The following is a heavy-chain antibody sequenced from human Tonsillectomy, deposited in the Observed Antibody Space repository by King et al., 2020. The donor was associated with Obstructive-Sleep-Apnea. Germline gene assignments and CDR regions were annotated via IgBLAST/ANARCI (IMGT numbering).Heavy chain of an antibody. CDR3: ARARGYYDTSGYFGGRNWFHP. CDR1: GDSVSTNSAA. CDR2: TYYRTKWYN. J-gene: IGHJ5*02. D-gene: IGHD3-22*01. V-gene: IGHV6-1*01. Sequence: VQLQQSGPELVKPSQTLSLTCAISGDSVSTNSAAWNWIRQSPSRGLEWLGRTYYRTKWYNDYALFVKSRIIINPETSRNQSSLQLNSVTPEDTAIYYCARARGYYDTSGYFGGRNWFHPWGRGTLVTVSS.